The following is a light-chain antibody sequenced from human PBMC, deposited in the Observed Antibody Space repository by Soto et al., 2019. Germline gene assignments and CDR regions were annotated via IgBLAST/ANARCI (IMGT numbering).Light chain of an antibody. CDR1: SSNIGSNS. CDR3: AAWDDSLSGPVV. J-gene: IGLJ2*01. Sequence: QSVLTQPPSASGTPGQRVTISCSGSSSNIGSNSVNWYQHLPGTAPKLLIYSNNQRPSGVPDRFSGSKSGTSASLAISVLESGDEADYYCAAWDDSLSGPVVFGGGTKLTVL. V-gene: IGLV1-44*01. CDR2: SNN.